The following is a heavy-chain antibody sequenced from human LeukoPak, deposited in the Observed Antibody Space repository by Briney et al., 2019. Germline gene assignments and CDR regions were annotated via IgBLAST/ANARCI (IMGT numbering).Heavy chain of an antibody. D-gene: IGHD3-22*01. J-gene: IGHJ3*01. Sequence: GGSLRLSCAASGFTFSSYGMHWVRQAPGKGLEWVAFIRYDGSNKYYADSVKGRFTISRDNSKNTLYLQMNSLRAEDTAVYYCARVDESSLDAFDLWGQGTMVTVSS. CDR2: IRYDGSNK. V-gene: IGHV3-30*02. CDR3: ARVDESSLDAFDL. CDR1: GFTFSSYG.